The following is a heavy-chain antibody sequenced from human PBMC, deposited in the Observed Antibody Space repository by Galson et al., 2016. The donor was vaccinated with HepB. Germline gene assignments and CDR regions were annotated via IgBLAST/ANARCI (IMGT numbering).Heavy chain of an antibody. CDR2: IKPDGSEK. J-gene: IGHJ4*02. CDR1: GFTFRSYW. V-gene: IGHV3-7*01. D-gene: IGHD4-17*01. Sequence: SLRLSCAASGFTFRSYWMTWVRQAPGKGLEWVVNIKPDGSEKYYVDSVKGRFTISRDNAKNSLYLQLNSLRAEDTAVYYCARSTVTTWDYWGQGTLVTVSS. CDR3: ARSTVTTWDY.